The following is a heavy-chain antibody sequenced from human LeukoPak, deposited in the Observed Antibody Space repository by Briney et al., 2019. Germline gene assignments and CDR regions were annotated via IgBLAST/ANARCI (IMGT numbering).Heavy chain of an antibody. CDR2: IYHSGST. V-gene: IGHV4-30-2*01. CDR1: GGSISSGGYS. D-gene: IGHD3-10*01. J-gene: IGHJ5*02. CDR3: ARGGVRGSIWFDP. Sequence: SETLSLTCAVSGGSISSGGYSWSWIRQPPGKGLEWIGYIYHSGSTYYNPSLKSRVTISVDRSKNQFSLKLSSVTAADTAVYYCARGGVRGSIWFDPWGQGILVTVSS.